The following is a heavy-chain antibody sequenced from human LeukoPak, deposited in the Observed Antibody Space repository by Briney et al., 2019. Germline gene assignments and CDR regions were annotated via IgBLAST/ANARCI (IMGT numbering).Heavy chain of an antibody. Sequence: KASETLSLTCAVSGGSISSYYWTWIRQPPGKGLGWIGYIYYSGSTNYNSSLKSRVTISVDTSKNQFSLKLSSVTAADTAVYYCAAGLEYYDSSGYYYPAYWGQGTLVTVSS. V-gene: IGHV4-59*01. CDR1: GGSISSYY. J-gene: IGHJ4*02. D-gene: IGHD3-22*01. CDR3: AAGLEYYDSSGYYYPAY. CDR2: IYYSGST.